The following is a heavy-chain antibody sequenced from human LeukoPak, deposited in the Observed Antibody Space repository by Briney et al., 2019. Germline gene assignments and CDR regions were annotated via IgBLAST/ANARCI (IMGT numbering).Heavy chain of an antibody. CDR3: ARHKDYYYSYMDV. Sequence: PSETLSLTCSVSGDSISTSSYYWGWIRQPPGKGLEWIGTIYYSGSTYYNPSLTSRVTISVDTSKNQFSLKLSSVTAADTAVYYCARHKDYYYSYMDVWGKGTTVTISS. CDR2: IYYSGST. CDR1: GDSISTSSYY. J-gene: IGHJ6*03. V-gene: IGHV4-39*01.